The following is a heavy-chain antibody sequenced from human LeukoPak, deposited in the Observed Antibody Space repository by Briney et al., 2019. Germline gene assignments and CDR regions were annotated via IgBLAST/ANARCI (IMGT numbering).Heavy chain of an antibody. CDR2: ISGSGDRT. D-gene: IGHD6-13*01. V-gene: IGHV3-23*01. J-gene: IGHJ4*02. Sequence: GGSLRLSCAASGFTFSSYAMSWVRQAPEKGLEWVSAISGSGDRTYYADSVKGRFTISRDNSKNTLYLQMNSLRAEDTAVYYCANIRGAAGTFDYWGQGTLVTVSS. CDR1: GFTFSSYA. CDR3: ANIRGAAGTFDY.